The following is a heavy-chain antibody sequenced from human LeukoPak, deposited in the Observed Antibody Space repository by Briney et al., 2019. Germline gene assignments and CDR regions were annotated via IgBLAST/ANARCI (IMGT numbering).Heavy chain of an antibody. V-gene: IGHV1-2*02. CDR1: GYTFTGYY. D-gene: IGHD3-9*01. Sequence: ASVKVSCKASGYTFTGYYMHWVRQAPGQGLEWMGWINPNSGGTNYAQKFQGRVTMTRDTSISTAYMELSRLRSDDTAVYYCASSGSYDILPGYPLINDFDYWGQGTLVTVSS. J-gene: IGHJ4*02. CDR3: ASSGSYDILPGYPLINDFDY. CDR2: INPNSGGT.